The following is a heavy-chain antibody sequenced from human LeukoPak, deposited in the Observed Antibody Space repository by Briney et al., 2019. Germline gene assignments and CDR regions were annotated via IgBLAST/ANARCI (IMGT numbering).Heavy chain of an antibody. CDR3: ARVESFDY. D-gene: IGHD3-3*01. V-gene: IGHV5-51*01. J-gene: IGHJ4*02. Sequence: GESLQISCKASGYSFTRFWIGWVRLMPGKGLEWMGIIYPGDSHTRYSPSFQGQVTISADKSISTAYLQWSSLRASDTAMYYCARVESFDYWGQGTLVTVSS. CDR2: IYPGDSHT. CDR1: GYSFTRFW.